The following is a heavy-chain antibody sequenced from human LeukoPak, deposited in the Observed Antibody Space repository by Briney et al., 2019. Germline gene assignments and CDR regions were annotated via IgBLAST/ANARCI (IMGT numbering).Heavy chain of an antibody. J-gene: IGHJ5*02. CDR1: GFSLSTSGVG. Sequence: SGPTLAQLTQPLTLTCTFSGFSLSTSGVGVGWIRQPPGKALEWLALIYWDDDKRYSPSLKSRLTITKDTTKDQVVLTMTNMDPVDTATYYCAHRLRTYYYGSGSYDNWFGPWGQGTLVTVSS. D-gene: IGHD3-10*01. CDR3: AHRLRTYYYGSGSYDNWFGP. V-gene: IGHV2-5*02. CDR2: IYWDDDK.